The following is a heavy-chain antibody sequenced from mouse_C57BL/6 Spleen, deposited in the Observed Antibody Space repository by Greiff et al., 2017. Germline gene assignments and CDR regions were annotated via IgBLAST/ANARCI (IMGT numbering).Heavy chain of an antibody. CDR3: TSHYSNYFAY. V-gene: IGHV14-4*01. Sequence: VQLKQSGAELVRPGASVKLSCTASGFNFKDDYMNWVKQRPEQGLEWIGWIDPENGDTEYASKFPGKDTITEDTSSNTADLQLSDLTSEDTAIYYCTSHYSNYFAYWGQGTLVTVSA. D-gene: IGHD2-5*01. CDR2: IDPENGDT. J-gene: IGHJ3*01. CDR1: GFNFKDDY.